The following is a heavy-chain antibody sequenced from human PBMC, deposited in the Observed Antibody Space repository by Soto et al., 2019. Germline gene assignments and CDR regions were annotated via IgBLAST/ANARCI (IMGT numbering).Heavy chain of an antibody. CDR3: ARAAASLDP. V-gene: IGHV1-8*01. D-gene: IGHD6-25*01. CDR2: MNPKSGNT. CDR1: GYSFTTYD. Sequence: QVQLVQSGAEVKKPGASVKVSCKASGYSFTTYDINWVRQATGQGLEWMGWMNPKSGNTGYAQKFQGRVTMTMDTSISTAYMELNILRSEDTAVYYCARAAASLDPWGQGTLVTVSS. J-gene: IGHJ5*02.